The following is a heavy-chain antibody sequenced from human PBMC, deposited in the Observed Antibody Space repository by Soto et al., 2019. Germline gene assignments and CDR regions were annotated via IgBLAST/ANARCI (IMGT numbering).Heavy chain of an antibody. D-gene: IGHD5-18*01. CDR1: GGSINSGGYY. J-gene: IGHJ3*02. CDR2: IYYSGTT. Sequence: SETLSLTCTVSGGSINSGGYYWSWIRQHPGKGLEWVGYIYYSGTTYYNPSLQSRLTISRDTPKNQFSLKLTSVTAADTAVYYCARKDTVPDAFDIWGQGTMVTV. V-gene: IGHV4-31*03. CDR3: ARKDTVPDAFDI.